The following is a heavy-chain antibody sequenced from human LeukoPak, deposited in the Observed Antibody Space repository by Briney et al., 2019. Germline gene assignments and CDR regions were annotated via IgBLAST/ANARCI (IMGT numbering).Heavy chain of an antibody. CDR2: IYYSGST. CDR1: GGSISSSSYY. CDR3: ARVPYSSSWYGGYFDY. D-gene: IGHD6-13*01. Sequence: SETLSLTCTVSGGSISSSSYYWGWIRQPPGKGLEWIGSIYYSGSTYYNPSLKSRVTISVDTSKNQFSLKLSSVTAADTAVYYCARVPYSSSWYGGYFDYWGQGTLVTVSS. J-gene: IGHJ4*02. V-gene: IGHV4-39*07.